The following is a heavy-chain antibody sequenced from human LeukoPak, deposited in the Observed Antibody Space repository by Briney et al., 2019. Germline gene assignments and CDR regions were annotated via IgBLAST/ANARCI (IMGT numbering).Heavy chain of an antibody. J-gene: IGHJ4*02. CDR3: ALAPNSDWFDF. CDR2: IHYSGSS. Sequence: SETLSLTCTVSGDSTSNFYWSWIRQSPGKGLEWIGNIHYSGSSVYNPSLKSRGTISIDTSRRQFFLRLNSVTAADTAVYFCALAPNSDWFDFWGPGTLVTVSS. V-gene: IGHV4-59*03. D-gene: IGHD3-9*01. CDR1: GDSTSNFY.